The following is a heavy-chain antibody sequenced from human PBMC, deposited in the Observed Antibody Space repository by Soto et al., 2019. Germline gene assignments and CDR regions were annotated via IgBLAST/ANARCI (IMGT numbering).Heavy chain of an antibody. CDR2: IIPLLGTV. Sequence: QGQLVQSGAEVKKPGSSVKVSCRASGATFTNSVITRVRKGPGQGLELMGGIIPLLGTVDYAENFQGRVTSTADKVTNTVYLEMRSLRYDDTAVYYGARSGPRRPHNPYRFFGLDVWGHGTTVSV. CDR1: GATFTNSV. D-gene: IGHD3-16*01. J-gene: IGHJ6*02. V-gene: IGHV1-69*06. CDR3: ARSGPRRPHNPYRFFGLDV.